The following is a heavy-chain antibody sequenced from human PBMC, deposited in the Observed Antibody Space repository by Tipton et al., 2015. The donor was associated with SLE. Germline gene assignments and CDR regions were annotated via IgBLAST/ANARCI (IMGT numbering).Heavy chain of an antibody. CDR3: ANTEYVFFNGDF. CDR2: IYYSGST. CDR1: GGSISGTNYY. D-gene: IGHD2/OR15-2a*01. Sequence: GLVKPSETLSLTCSVSGGSISGTNYYWDWIRQPPGKGLEWIGYIYYSGSTNYNPSLKSRVTISVDTSKNQFSLKLSSVTAADTAVYYCANTEYVFFNGDFWGQGKPVTVSS. J-gene: IGHJ4*02. V-gene: IGHV4-61*05.